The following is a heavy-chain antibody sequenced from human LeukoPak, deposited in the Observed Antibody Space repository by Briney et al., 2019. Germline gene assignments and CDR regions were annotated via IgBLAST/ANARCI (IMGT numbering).Heavy chain of an antibody. CDR3: ARTDWNYHYYYYMDV. J-gene: IGHJ6*03. CDR2: ISSSGSTI. V-gene: IGHV3-11*04. CDR1: GLTFSDYY. Sequence: GGPLRLSCAASGLTFSDYYMSWIPEAPGKGLEWVSYISSSGSTIYYAESVKGRFTISRDNAKNSLYLQMNSLRAEDTAVYYCARTDWNYHYYYYMDVWGKGTTVTVSS. D-gene: IGHD1-7*01.